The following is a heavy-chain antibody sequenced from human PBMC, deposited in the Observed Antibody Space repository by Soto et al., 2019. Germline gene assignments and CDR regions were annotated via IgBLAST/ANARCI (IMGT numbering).Heavy chain of an antibody. CDR3: AHRSRYGGDYYFDY. V-gene: IGHV2-5*01. CDR2: IYWNDDE. Sequence: SGPTLVNPTQTLTLTCTFSGFSLSTSGVGVGWIRQPPGKALEWLALIYWNDDERYSPSLKRRLTITKDTSKNQVVLTMTNMDPVDTATYYCAHRSRYGGDYYFDYWGQGTLVTVSS. CDR1: GFSLSTSGVG. J-gene: IGHJ4*02. D-gene: IGHD2-21*02.